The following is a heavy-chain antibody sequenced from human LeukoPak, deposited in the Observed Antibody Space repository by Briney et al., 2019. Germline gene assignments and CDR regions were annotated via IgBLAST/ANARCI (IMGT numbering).Heavy chain of an antibody. D-gene: IGHD2-15*01. CDR1: GDSISSYY. J-gene: IGHJ4*02. CDR3: ARNYCSGGSCYSADY. Sequence: SETLSLTCTVSGDSISSYYWSWIRQPPGKGLEWIGYIHYSGSTNYNPSLKSRVTISVDTSKNQFSLILSSVTTADTAVYYCARNYCSGGSCYSADYWGQGTLVTVSS. CDR2: IHYSGST. V-gene: IGHV4-59*01.